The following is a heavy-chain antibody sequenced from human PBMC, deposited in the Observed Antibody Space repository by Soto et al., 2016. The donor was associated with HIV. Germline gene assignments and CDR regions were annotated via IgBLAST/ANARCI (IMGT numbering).Heavy chain of an antibody. CDR2: IYYSGST. D-gene: IGHD3-10*01. V-gene: IGHV4-59*01. CDR1: GGSISSYY. CDR3: ARARGFGSYSYGMGRR. Sequence: QVQLQESGPGLVKPSETLSLTCTVSGGSISSYYWSWIRQPPGKGLEWIGYIYYSGSTNYNPSLKSRVTISVDTSKNQFSLKLSSVTAADTAVYYCARARGFGSYSYGMGRRGAKGPRSPSP. J-gene: IGHJ6*02.